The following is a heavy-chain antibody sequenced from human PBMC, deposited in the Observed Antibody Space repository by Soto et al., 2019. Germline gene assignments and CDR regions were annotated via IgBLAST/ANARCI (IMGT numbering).Heavy chain of an antibody. CDR2: VFQGANT. CDR1: GGSVTSASYY. V-gene: IGHV4-61*01. Sequence: SETLSLTCSVSGGSVTSASYYWSWIRQSPGKGLECIGYVFQGANTNYNPSLKGRVTISVDTSRNQFSLDLTSVTAADTAVYYCATALGPTTGIDYWGQGTLVTVS. D-gene: IGHD2-8*02. CDR3: ATALGPTTGIDY. J-gene: IGHJ4*02.